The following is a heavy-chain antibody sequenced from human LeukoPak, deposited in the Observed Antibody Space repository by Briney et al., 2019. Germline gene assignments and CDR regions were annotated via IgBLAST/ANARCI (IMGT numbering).Heavy chain of an antibody. V-gene: IGHV3-9*01. J-gene: IGHJ4*02. CDR2: ISWNSGSI. CDR1: GFTFDDYA. D-gene: IGHD5-18*01. CDR3: AKDITPRDSYYYWHSD. Sequence: GGSLRLSCAASGFTFDDYAMHWVRQAPGKGLEWVSGISWNSGSIGYADSVKGRFTISRDNAKNSLYLQMNSLRPEDTALYYCAKDITPRDSYYYWHSDWGQGTLVTVSS.